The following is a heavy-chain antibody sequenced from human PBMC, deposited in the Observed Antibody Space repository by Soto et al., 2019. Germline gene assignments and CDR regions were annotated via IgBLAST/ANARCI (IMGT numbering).Heavy chain of an antibody. D-gene: IGHD2-2*01. CDR3: ARQSCSSTSCYSWVSWFDP. CDR1: GGSISSYY. J-gene: IGHJ5*02. CDR2: IYYSGST. Sequence: SETLSLTCTVSGGSISSYYWSWIRQPPGKGLEWIGYIYYSGSTKYNPSLKSRVTISVDTSKNQLSLKLSSVTAADTAVYYCARQSCSSTSCYSWVSWFDPWGQGTLVTVSS. V-gene: IGHV4-59*08.